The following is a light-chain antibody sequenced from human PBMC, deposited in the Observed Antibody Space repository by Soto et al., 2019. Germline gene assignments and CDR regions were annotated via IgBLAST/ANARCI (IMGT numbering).Light chain of an antibody. Sequence: DIQMTQSPSTLSASVGDRVTITCRASQSISSWLAWYQKKPGKDPKLLIYKASSLESGVPSRLSGSGSGTEFNLTISRLQTDDFATYYCQQYNTYSRTVGQGTKVDIK. V-gene: IGKV1-5*03. CDR1: QSISSW. CDR2: KAS. J-gene: IGKJ1*01. CDR3: QQYNTYSRT.